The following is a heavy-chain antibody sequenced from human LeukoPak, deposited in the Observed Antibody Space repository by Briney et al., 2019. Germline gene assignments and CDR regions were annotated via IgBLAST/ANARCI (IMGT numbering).Heavy chain of an antibody. Sequence: GGSLRFSWVASGFTFTDHPMNWVRKAPGKGLEWISYIGGDGIAFYADSVKGRFTASKDDARKSMYLQMNSLRVEDTAVYYCAKDRANWAIDDWGQGTQVTVSS. CDR2: IGGDGIA. D-gene: IGHD3-16*01. CDR3: AKDRANWAIDD. J-gene: IGHJ4*02. V-gene: IGHV3-69-1*01. CDR1: GFTFTDHP.